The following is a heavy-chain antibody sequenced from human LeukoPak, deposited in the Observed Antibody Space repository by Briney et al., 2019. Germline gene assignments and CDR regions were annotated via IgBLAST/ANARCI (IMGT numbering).Heavy chain of an antibody. D-gene: IGHD6-19*01. Sequence: SETLSLTCTVSGGSISTYYWSWIRQPPGKGLEWIGYIYYSGSTNYNPSLKSRVTISVDTSKNQFSLKLGSVTAADTAVYYCARGRRIAVAGTAFYYYYMDVWGKGTTVTVSS. CDR1: GGSISTYY. V-gene: IGHV4-59*01. J-gene: IGHJ6*03. CDR3: ARGRRIAVAGTAFYYYYMDV. CDR2: IYYSGST.